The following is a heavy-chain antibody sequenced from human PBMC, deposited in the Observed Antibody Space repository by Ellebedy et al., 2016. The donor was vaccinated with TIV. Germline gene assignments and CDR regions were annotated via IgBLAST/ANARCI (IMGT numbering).Heavy chain of an antibody. CDR2: IYYSGST. V-gene: IGHV4-59*01. J-gene: IGHJ6*02. CDR1: GGSISSYY. Sequence: SETLSLXXTVSGGSISSYYWSWIRQPPGKGLEWIGYIYYSGSTNYNPSLKSRVTISVDTSKNQFSLKLSSVTAADTAVYYCARDSSGSYYYYYGMDVWGQGTTVTVSS. CDR3: ARDSSGSYYYYYGMDV. D-gene: IGHD6-19*01.